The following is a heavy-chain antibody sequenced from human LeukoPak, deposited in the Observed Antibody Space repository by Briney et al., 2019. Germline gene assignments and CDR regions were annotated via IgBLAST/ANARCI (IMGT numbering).Heavy chain of an antibody. CDR1: GDSISSSNW. V-gene: IGHV4-4*02. Sequence: LSGTLSLTCAVSGDSISSSNWWCWGRQPPGKGLEWIGEIFHSGITNYNPSLESRVTISLDKSKNQFSLKLTFMTAADTAVYYCAREGISVAGRDFDFWGQGILVTVSS. CDR2: IFHSGIT. J-gene: IGHJ4*02. D-gene: IGHD6-19*01. CDR3: AREGISVAGRDFDF.